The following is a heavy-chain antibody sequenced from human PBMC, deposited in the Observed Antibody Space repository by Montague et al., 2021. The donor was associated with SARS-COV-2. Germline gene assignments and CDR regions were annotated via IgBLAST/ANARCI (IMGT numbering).Heavy chain of an antibody. CDR3: AGKVLTVPADY. J-gene: IGHJ4*02. CDR2: ISYGGIA. D-gene: IGHD4-11*01. CDR1: GVSITSTNW. V-gene: IGHV4-4*02. Sequence: SETQSLTCAVSGVSITSTNWWSLVRQPPGKGLEWIGEISYGGIATYNPSLKSRATISTDRSRNLFSLKLSSVTAADTAIYYCAGKVLTVPADYWGQGTLVTVS.